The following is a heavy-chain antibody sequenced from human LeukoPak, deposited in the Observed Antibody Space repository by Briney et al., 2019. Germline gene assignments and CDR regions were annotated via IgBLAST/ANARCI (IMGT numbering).Heavy chain of an antibody. J-gene: IGHJ4*02. V-gene: IGHV4-39*07. CDR3: ARVTYNGYQHFDY. CDR2: IHHRGTT. D-gene: IGHD3-10*01. CDR1: GGSISTNTYY. Sequence: PSETLSLTCIVSGGSISTNTYYWGWIRLPPGKGLEWIGEIHHRGTTYYNPSLRSRVTISVDTSKNQFSLRLTSVTAADTAVYYSARVTYNGYQHFDYWGQGNLVTVS.